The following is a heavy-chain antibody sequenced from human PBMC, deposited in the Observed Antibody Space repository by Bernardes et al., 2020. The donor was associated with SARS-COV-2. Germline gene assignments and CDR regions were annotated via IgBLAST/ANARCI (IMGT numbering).Heavy chain of an antibody. D-gene: IGHD1-26*01. V-gene: IGHV3-30*18. CDR2: ISYDGSQK. Sequence: GGSLRLSCAASGFTFSNYGMHWVRQAPGKGLEWVTLISYDGSQKYYTDSVKGRFAISRDNSKNTLFLDMTSLRIEDTAVYYCAKSLFSYSTNVDYWGQGTLVVVSS. CDR3: AKSLFSYSTNVDY. J-gene: IGHJ4*02. CDR1: GFTFSNYG.